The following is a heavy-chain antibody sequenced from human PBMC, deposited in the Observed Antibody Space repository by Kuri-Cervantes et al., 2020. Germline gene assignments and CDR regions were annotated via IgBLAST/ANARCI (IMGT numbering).Heavy chain of an antibody. CDR3: ARGRNGDTTSPP. CDR1: GFTFSDSW. V-gene: IGHV4-34*01. D-gene: IGHD1-14*01. CDR2: INHSGGT. Sequence: GSLRLSCAASGFTFSDSWMDWIRLAPGKGLEWIGEINHSGGTNYNPSLKSRVTMSVDTSKNQFSLHLTSLTAADTAMYYCARGRNGDTTSPPWGQGTLVTVSS. J-gene: IGHJ5*02.